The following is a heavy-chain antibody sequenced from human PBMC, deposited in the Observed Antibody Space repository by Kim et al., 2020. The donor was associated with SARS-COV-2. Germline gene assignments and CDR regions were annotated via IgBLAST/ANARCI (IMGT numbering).Heavy chain of an antibody. CDR2: K. V-gene: IGHV3-7*01. J-gene: IGHJ4*02. D-gene: IGHD6-13*01. CDR3: ARVGSSSWYFDY. Sequence: KYYVDSVKGRLTITRDNAKDSLYLQLNSLRDEDTAVYYCARVGSSSWYFDYWGQGTLVTVSS.